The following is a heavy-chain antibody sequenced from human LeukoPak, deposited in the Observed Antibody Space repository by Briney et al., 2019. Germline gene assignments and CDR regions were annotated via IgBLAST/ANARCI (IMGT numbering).Heavy chain of an antibody. Sequence: GGSLRLSCTASGFTFSSYAMSWVRQAPGKGLEWVSAISGSGGSTYYADSVKGRFTISRDNSKNTLFLQTNSLRTEDTAVYFCARWGNDYSQFDSWGQGTLVTVS. CDR2: ISGSGGST. D-gene: IGHD4-11*01. V-gene: IGHV3-23*01. CDR1: GFTFSSYA. CDR3: ARWGNDYSQFDS. J-gene: IGHJ4*02.